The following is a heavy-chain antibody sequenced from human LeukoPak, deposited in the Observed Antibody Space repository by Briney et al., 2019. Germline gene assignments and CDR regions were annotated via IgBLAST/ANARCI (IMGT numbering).Heavy chain of an antibody. CDR3: ARGGIAVAGDYFDY. CDR1: GGTFSSYA. CDR2: SIPIFGTA. J-gene: IGHJ4*02. V-gene: IGHV1-69*05. Sequence: GASVKVSCKASGGTFSSYAISWVRQPPGQGLEWMGGSIPIFGTANYAHKYQGRVTITTDESTSTAYMELSSLRSEDTAVYYCARGGIAVAGDYFDYWGQGTLVTVSS. D-gene: IGHD6-19*01.